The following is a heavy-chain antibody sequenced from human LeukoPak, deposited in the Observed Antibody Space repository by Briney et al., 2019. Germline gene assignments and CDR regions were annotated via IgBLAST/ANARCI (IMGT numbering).Heavy chain of an antibody. CDR2: IYTSGST. CDR1: GGSISSYY. Sequence: SETLSLTCTVSGGSISSYYWSWIRQPAGKGLEWIGRIYTSGSTNYNPSLKSRVTMSVDTSKNQFSLKLSSVTAADTAVYYCARMRSSTGVFSYYYYYMDVWGKGTTVTISS. V-gene: IGHV4-4*07. J-gene: IGHJ6*03. CDR3: ARMRSSTGVFSYYYYYMDV. D-gene: IGHD2-2*01.